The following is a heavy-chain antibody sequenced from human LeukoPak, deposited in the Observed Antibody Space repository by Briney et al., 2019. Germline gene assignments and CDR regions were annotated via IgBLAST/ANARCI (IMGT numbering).Heavy chain of an antibody. CDR2: ISGSGGST. V-gene: IGHV3-23*01. J-gene: IGHJ4*02. D-gene: IGHD1-26*01. CDR3: AKVVKIVGATNVDY. CDR1: GFTLSTNA. Sequence: GGSLRLPCLTSGFTLSTNAMSWVRQAPGKGLEWVSAISGSGGSTYYADSVKGRFTISRDNSKNTLYLQMNSLRAEDTAVYYCAKVVKIVGATNVDYWGQGTLVTVSS.